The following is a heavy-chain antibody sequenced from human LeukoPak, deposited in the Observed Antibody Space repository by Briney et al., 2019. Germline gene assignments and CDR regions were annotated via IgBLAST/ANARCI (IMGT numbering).Heavy chain of an antibody. CDR3: ARVGGSSDFDY. CDR2: INTDGSST. D-gene: IGHD6-6*01. CDR1: GFTFSSYY. Sequence: PGESLRLSCAASGFTFSSYYIHWGRQAPGKGLVWVSRINTDGSSTAYADSVKGRFTISRDNAENTLYLQMNSLRAEDTAVYFCARVGGSSDFDYWGQGTLVTVSS. J-gene: IGHJ4*02. V-gene: IGHV3-74*01.